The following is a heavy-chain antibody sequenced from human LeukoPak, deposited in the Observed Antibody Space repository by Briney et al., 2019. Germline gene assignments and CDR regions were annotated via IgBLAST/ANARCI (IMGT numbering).Heavy chain of an antibody. CDR3: ARDGVGDTAMVYGDH. V-gene: IGHV3-30-3*01. D-gene: IGHD5-18*01. CDR1: GFTFSSYA. Sequence: PGRSLRLSCAASGFTFSSYAMHWVRQAPGKGLEWVAVISYDGSNKYYADSVKGRFTISRDNSKNTLYLQMNSLRAEDTAVYYCARDGVGDTAMVYGDHWGQGTLVTVSS. J-gene: IGHJ4*02. CDR2: ISYDGSNK.